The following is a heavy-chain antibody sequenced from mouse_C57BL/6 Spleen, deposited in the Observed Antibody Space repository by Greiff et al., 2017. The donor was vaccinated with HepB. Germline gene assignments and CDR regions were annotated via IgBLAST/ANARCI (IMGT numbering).Heavy chain of an antibody. CDR3: ARSGYGNYDYAMDY. Sequence: SGPELVKPGASVKISCKASGYSFTDYNMNWVKQSNGKSLEWIGVINPNYGTTSYNQKFKGKATLTVDQSSSTAYMQLNSLTSEDSAVYYCARSGYGNYDYAMDYWGQGTSVTVSS. J-gene: IGHJ4*01. D-gene: IGHD2-10*02. CDR2: INPNYGTT. CDR1: GYSFTDYN. V-gene: IGHV1-39*01.